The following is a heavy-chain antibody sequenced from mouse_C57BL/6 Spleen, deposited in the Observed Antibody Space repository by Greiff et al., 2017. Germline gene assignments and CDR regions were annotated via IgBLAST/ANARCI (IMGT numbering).Heavy chain of an antibody. CDR3: ERPDYGYGSSDGY. D-gene: IGHD1-1*01. CDR1: GYTFTDYN. CDR2: INPNNGGT. Sequence: VQLQQSGPDLVKPGASVKMSCKASGYTFTDYNMHWVKQSHGNSLEWIGYINPNNGGTSYNQKFTGKATLTVNKYSSKAYMELRSLTSEDSAVYYCERPDYGYGSSDGYWGQGTTLTVSS. V-gene: IGHV1-22*01. J-gene: IGHJ2*01.